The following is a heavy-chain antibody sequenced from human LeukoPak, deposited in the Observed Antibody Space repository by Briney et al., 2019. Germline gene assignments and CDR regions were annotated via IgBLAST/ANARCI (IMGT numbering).Heavy chain of an antibody. D-gene: IGHD3-22*01. CDR2: IIPIFGTA. V-gene: IGHV1-69*13. CDR1: GGTFSSYA. Sequence: ASVKVSCKXSGGTFSSYAISWVRQAPRQGLEWMGRIIPIFGTANYAQKFQGRVTITADESTSTAYMELSSLRSEDTAVYYCARENYYDSSGYYLYYFDYWGQGTLVTVSS. J-gene: IGHJ4*02. CDR3: ARENYYDSSGYYLYYFDY.